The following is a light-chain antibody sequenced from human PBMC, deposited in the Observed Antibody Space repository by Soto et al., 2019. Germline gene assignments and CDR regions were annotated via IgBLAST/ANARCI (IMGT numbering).Light chain of an antibody. CDR1: SSNIGSNT. J-gene: IGLJ2*01. V-gene: IGLV1-44*01. CDR3: AAWDDSLNGHVV. CDR2: SNN. Sequence: QSVLTQPPSASGTPGQRVTISCSGSSSNIGSNTVNWYQQLPVTAPKLLIYSNNQRPSGVPDRFSGSKSGTSASLAISGLQSEDEADYYCAAWDDSLNGHVVFGGGTKLNVL.